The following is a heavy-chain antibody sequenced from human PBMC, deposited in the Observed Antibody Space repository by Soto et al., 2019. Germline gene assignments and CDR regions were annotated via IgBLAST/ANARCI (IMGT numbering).Heavy chain of an antibody. Sequence: ASVKVSCKASGYTFTGYYMHWVRQAPGQGLEWMGWINPNSGGTNYAQKFQGWVTMTRDTSISTAYMELSRLRSGDTAVYYCARALYDFWSGSDAFDIWGQGTMVTVSS. D-gene: IGHD3-3*01. V-gene: IGHV1-2*04. J-gene: IGHJ3*02. CDR1: GYTFTGYY. CDR3: ARALYDFWSGSDAFDI. CDR2: INPNSGGT.